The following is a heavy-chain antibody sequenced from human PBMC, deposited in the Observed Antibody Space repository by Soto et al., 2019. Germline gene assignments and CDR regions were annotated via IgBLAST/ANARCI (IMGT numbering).Heavy chain of an antibody. J-gene: IGHJ4*02. D-gene: IGHD3-22*01. CDR1: GFTFSSYG. V-gene: IGHV3-33*01. CDR2: IWYDGSNK. CDR3: ARDHYDSSGYYYYY. Sequence: QVQLVESGGGVVQPGRSLRLSCAASGFTFSSYGMQWVRQAPGKGLEWVAVIWYDGSNKCYADSVKGGFTISRDNSKNTLYLQMKGLRADDTAVYYCARDHYDSSGYYYYYWGQGTLVTVSS.